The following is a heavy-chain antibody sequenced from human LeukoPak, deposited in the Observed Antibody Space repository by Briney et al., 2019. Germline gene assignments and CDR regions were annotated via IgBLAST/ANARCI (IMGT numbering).Heavy chain of an antibody. D-gene: IGHD2-15*01. Sequence: ASAKVSCKASVYTFTVNYIHWVRQAPRQGLEWMGGINPNSAATSYAQIFEGRVTMTRDTSMTTHYMELSRLTSDDTAVYYCARGVGSSWFADWGQGTLVTVSS. CDR2: INPNSAAT. V-gene: IGHV1-2*02. CDR1: VYTFTVNY. J-gene: IGHJ5*02. CDR3: ARGVGSSWFAD.